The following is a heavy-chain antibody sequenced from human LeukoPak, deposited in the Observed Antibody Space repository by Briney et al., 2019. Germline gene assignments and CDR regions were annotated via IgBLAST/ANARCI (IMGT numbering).Heavy chain of an antibody. Sequence: SETLSLTCTVSGGSISGFHWSWIRQPPGKGVEWFGYIHYSGSTDYNPSPKSRVTISVDTSKNQFSLKLSSVTAADTAVYYCTRHLDYYGSGSYEYWGQGTLVTVSS. CDR2: IHYSGST. V-gene: IGHV4-59*08. CDR1: GGSISGFH. D-gene: IGHD3-10*01. CDR3: TRHLDYYGSGSYEY. J-gene: IGHJ4*02.